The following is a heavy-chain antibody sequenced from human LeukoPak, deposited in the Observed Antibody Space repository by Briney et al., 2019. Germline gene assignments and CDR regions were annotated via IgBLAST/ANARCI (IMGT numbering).Heavy chain of an antibody. V-gene: IGHV4-61*02. CDR2: IYTSGST. Sequence: SETLSLTCTVSGGSISSGSYYWSWIRQPAGKGLEWIGRIYTSGSTDYNPSLKSRVTISVDTSKNQFSLKLSSVTAADTAVYYCARSYDSSGSDYWGQGTLVTVSS. D-gene: IGHD3-22*01. CDR1: GGSISSGSYY. J-gene: IGHJ4*02. CDR3: ARSYDSSGSDY.